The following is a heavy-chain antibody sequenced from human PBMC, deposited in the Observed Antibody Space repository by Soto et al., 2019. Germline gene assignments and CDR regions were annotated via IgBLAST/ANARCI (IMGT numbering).Heavy chain of an antibody. J-gene: IGHJ4*02. CDR2: IYYSENT. CDR1: GGSISSSSNH. D-gene: IGHD3-16*02. V-gene: IGHV4-39*01. CDR3: ARGSLFGRVISNSYYIDY. Sequence: PSETLSLTCTVSGGSISSSSNHWGWIRQPPGKGLEWIGNIYYSENTYYNPSLKSRVTISVDTSKNQFSLKLSSVTAADTAVYYCARGSLFGRVISNSYYIDYPGQGTLVTVSS.